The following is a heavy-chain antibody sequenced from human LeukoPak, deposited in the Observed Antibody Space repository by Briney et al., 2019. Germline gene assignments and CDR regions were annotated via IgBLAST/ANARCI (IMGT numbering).Heavy chain of an antibody. D-gene: IGHD2-2*03. V-gene: IGHV1-8*02. CDR2: MNPNSGNT. J-gene: IGHJ6*03. CDR1: GYTFTGYY. Sequence: ASVKVSCKASGYTFTGYYMHGVRQAPGQGLEWMGWMNPNSGNTGYAQKFQGRVTMTRNTSISTAYMELSSLRSEDTAVYYCARGVDIVVVPAAPYYYYYYMDVWGKGTTVTISS. CDR3: ARGVDIVVVPAAPYYYYYYMDV.